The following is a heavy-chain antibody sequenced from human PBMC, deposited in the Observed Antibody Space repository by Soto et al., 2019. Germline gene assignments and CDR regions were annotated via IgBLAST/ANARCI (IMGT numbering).Heavy chain of an antibody. Sequence: PGGSLRLSCAASGFTFSNAWMSWVRQAPGKGLEWVGRIKSKTDGGTTDYAAPVKGRFTISRDDSKNTPYLQMNSLKTEDTAVYYCTTGVGAGYYPDYWGQGTLVTVSS. CDR1: GFTFSNAW. J-gene: IGHJ4*02. CDR2: IKSKTDGGTT. CDR3: TTGVGAGYYPDY. D-gene: IGHD3-22*01. V-gene: IGHV3-15*01.